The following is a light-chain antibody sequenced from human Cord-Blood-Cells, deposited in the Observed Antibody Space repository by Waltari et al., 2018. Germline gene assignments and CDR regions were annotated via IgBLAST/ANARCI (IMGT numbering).Light chain of an antibody. J-gene: IGKJ3*01. CDR1: QSVSSY. Sequence: EIVFTQSPATLSLSPGERATLSCRASQSVSSYLAWYQQKPGQPPRLLIYDASNRATGIPARFSGSGSGTDFTLTISSLEPEDFAVYYCQQRFTFGPGTKVDIK. CDR2: DAS. CDR3: QQRFT. V-gene: IGKV3-11*01.